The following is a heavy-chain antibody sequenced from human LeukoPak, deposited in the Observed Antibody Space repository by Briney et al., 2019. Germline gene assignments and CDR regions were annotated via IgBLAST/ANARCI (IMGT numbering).Heavy chain of an antibody. CDR3: ARDSGYSSSWAIDY. V-gene: IGHV4-59*12. CDR1: GVSISSYY. Sequence: SETLSLTCTVSGVSISSYYWSWIRQPPGKGLEWIGYIYYSGSTNYNPSLKSRVTISVDTSKNQFSLRLSSVTAADTAVYYCARDSGYSSSWAIDYWGQGTLVTVSS. J-gene: IGHJ4*02. D-gene: IGHD6-13*01. CDR2: IYYSGST.